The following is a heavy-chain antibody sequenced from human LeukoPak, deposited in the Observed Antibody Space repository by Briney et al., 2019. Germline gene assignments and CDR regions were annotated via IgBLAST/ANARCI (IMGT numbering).Heavy chain of an antibody. CDR1: GCMFTSYR. V-gene: IGHV5-51*01. CDR3: ARLADGSGPIDY. D-gene: IGHD6-19*01. CDR2: IYPGDSET. Sequence: GESLKISCTGSGCMFTSYRIAWVRQVPGKGLEWVGNIYPGDSETRYSPSFQGQVTISADKSITTAYLQWSSRKASATAMYYSARLADGSGPIDYWGQGNLVTVSS. J-gene: IGHJ4*02.